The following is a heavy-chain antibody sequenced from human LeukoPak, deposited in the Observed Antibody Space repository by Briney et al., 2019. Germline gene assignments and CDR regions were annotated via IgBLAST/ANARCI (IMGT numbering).Heavy chain of an antibody. CDR1: GFTFSSYT. D-gene: IGHD1-14*01. CDR3: AKGNLMAGSDY. V-gene: IGHV3-23*01. CDR2: ISGSGGST. Sequence: QTGGSLRLSCAASGFTFSSYTMSWVRQAPGKGLEWVSAISGSGGSTYYADSVKGRFTISRDNSKNTLFLRMSSLRAEDMAVYYCAKGNLMAGSDYWGQGTLVTVSS. J-gene: IGHJ4*02.